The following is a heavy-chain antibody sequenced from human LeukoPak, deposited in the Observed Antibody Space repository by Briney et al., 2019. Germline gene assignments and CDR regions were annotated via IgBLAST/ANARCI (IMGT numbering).Heavy chain of an antibody. V-gene: IGHV3-30*03. CDR2: ISYDGSGE. J-gene: IGHJ6*02. D-gene: IGHD3-22*01. Sequence: SCKASGFTFNTYGMHWVRQAPGKGLERVAGISYDGSGEYYADSVKGRFTISRDNSKNTLYLQMDSLSTEDTAVYYCATLPYDSSGYFAVWGQGTTVTVSS. CDR3: ATLPYDSSGYFAV. CDR1: GFTFNTYG.